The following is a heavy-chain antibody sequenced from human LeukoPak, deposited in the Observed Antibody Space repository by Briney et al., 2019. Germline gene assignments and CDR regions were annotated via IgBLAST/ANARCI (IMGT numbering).Heavy chain of an antibody. J-gene: IGHJ5*02. V-gene: IGHV1-2*02. Sequence: ASVKVSCKASGYIFTRYDVNWVRQATGQGLEWMGWINPNSGGTNYAQKFQGRVTMTRDTSISTAYMELSRLRSDDTAVYYCARSPTGYSSSFEAWFDPWGQGTLVTVSS. CDR1: GYIFTRYD. CDR3: ARSPTGYSSSFEAWFDP. D-gene: IGHD6-6*01. CDR2: INPNSGGT.